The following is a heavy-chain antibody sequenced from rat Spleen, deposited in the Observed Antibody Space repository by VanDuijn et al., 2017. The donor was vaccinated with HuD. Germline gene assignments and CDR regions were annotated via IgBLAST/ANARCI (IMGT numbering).Heavy chain of an antibody. CDR1: GFSFKNYW. V-gene: IGHV5-31*01. D-gene: IGHD1-4*01. CDR3: TTRDY. J-gene: IGHJ2*01. Sequence: EVELVESGGGLVQPGRSLKISCVASGFSFKNYWMTWIRQAPGKGLEWVASITNSGGSTYYPDSVKGRFTISRDKAKSTLFLQMDSLRSEDTATYYCTTRDYWGQGVMVTVSS. CDR2: ITNSGGST.